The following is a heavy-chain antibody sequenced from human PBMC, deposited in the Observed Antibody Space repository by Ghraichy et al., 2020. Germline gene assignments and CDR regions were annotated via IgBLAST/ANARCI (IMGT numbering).Heavy chain of an antibody. CDR3: ARERIAAAGSSLWAEYFQH. CDR1: GDSVSSNSAA. Sequence: SQTLSLTCAISGDSVSSNSAAWNWIRQSPSRGLEWLGRTYYRSKWYNDYAVSVKSRITINPDTSKNQFSLQLNSVTPEDTAVYYCARERIAAAGSSLWAEYFQHWGQGILVPVSS. CDR2: TYYRSKWYN. J-gene: IGHJ1*01. V-gene: IGHV6-1*01. D-gene: IGHD6-13*01.